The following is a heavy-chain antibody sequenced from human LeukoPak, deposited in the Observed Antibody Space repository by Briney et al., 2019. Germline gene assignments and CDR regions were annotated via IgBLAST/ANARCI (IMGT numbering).Heavy chain of an antibody. CDR1: GFTFSPYS. CDR2: ISSSGSTI. J-gene: IGHJ6*03. CDR3: ARHIFRRIVVEDNYSYYYMDV. Sequence: PGGSLRLSCAASGFTFSPYSMNWVRQAPGKGLEWVSHISSSGSTIYYAASVKGRFTISRDNAKNSLYLQMNRLRAEDTAVYYCARHIFRRIVVEDNYSYYYMDVWGKGTTVTVSS. V-gene: IGHV3-48*01. D-gene: IGHD2-15*01.